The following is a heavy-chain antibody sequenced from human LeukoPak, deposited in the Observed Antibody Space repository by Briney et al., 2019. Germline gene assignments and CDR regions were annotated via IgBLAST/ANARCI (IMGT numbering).Heavy chain of an antibody. CDR2: ISSSSSYI. CDR3: ARSGRGGAFDI. D-gene: IGHD1-26*01. CDR1: GFTFSNHG. Sequence: GGSLRLSCAASGFTFSNHGMNWVRQAPGKGLEWASSISSSSSYIYYADSVKGRFTISRDNAKNSLYLQMNSLRAEDTAVYYCARSGRGGAFDIWGQGTMVTVSS. J-gene: IGHJ3*02. V-gene: IGHV3-21*01.